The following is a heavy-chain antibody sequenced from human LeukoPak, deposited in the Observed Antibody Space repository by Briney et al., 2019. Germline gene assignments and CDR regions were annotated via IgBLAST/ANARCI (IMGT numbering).Heavy chain of an antibody. J-gene: IGHJ6*03. CDR2: ISGSGGST. D-gene: IGHD4-17*01. CDR3: AKGASDYGRAFYYMDV. CDR1: GFTFSTYG. V-gene: IGHV3-23*01. Sequence: GGTLRLSCAASGFTFSTYGISWVRQAPGKGLEWVSAISGSGGSTYYADSVKGRFTISRDNSKNTLYLQMNSLRAEDTAVYYCAKGASDYGRAFYYMDVWGKGTTVTISS.